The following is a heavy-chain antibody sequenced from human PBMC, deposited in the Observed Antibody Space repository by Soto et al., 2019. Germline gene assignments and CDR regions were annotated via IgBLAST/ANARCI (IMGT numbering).Heavy chain of an antibody. CDR2: IDPSDSYT. V-gene: IGHV5-10-1*01. CDR1: GYSFTSYW. CDR3: ARGGVYSGYDSSHAFDI. D-gene: IGHD5-12*01. Sequence: PGESLKISCKGSGYSFTSYWISWVRQMPGKGLEWMGRIDPSDSYTNYSPSFQGHVTISADKSISTAYLQWSSLRSEDTAVYYCARGGVYSGYDSSHAFDIWGQGTMVTVSS. J-gene: IGHJ3*02.